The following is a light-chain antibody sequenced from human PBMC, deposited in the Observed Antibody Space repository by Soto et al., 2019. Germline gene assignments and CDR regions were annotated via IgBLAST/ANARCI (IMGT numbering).Light chain of an antibody. V-gene: IGKV3D-20*02. Sequence: EIVLTQSPGTLSLSPGERATLSCRASRSVSSSYLAWYQQKPGQAPRLLIHDASNRATGIPARFSGSGSETDFTLTISSLEPEDSAVYFCQQRARWVTFGQGTRLEIK. CDR2: DAS. J-gene: IGKJ5*01. CDR3: QQRARWVT. CDR1: RSVSSSY.